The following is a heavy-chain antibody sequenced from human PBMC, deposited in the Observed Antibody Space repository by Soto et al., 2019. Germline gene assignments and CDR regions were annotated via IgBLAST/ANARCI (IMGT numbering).Heavy chain of an antibody. D-gene: IGHD1-26*01. CDR1: GGTFSSYS. CDR3: ARDGGRHSGGVDY. Sequence: QVQLVQSGAEVKKPGSSVNVSCKASGGTFSSYSINWVRQAPGQGLEWMGEIIPIFGTAHYAQKFQGRVTITAEESTITAEMEVSSLRSEDTAVYYCARDGGRHSGGVDYLGQGTLVTVSS. V-gene: IGHV1-69*01. CDR2: IIPIFGTA. J-gene: IGHJ4*02.